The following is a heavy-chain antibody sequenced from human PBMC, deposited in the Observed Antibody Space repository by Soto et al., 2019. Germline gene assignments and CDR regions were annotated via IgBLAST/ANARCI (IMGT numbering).Heavy chain of an antibody. Sequence: EVQLVESGGGWVQPGRSLRLSCAASGFTFDDYAMHWVRQAPGKGLEWVSGISWNSGSIGYADSVKGRFTISRDNAKNSLYLHMNSLRAEDTALYYCAKDGRAAGPRWLYFDYWGQGTLVTVSS. CDR1: GFTFDDYA. J-gene: IGHJ4*02. D-gene: IGHD6-13*01. CDR2: ISWNSGSI. CDR3: AKDGRAAGPRWLYFDY. V-gene: IGHV3-9*01.